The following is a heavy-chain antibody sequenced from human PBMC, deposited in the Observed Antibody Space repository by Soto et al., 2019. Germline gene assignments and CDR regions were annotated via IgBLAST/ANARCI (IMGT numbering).Heavy chain of an antibody. D-gene: IGHD6-13*01. J-gene: IGHJ6*02. CDR2: INAYNSNT. V-gene: IGHV1-18*04. CDR3: ARYLGSSWSSHNEYYYGIDV. Sequence: ASEPVSCKDSRYSFPSYGISWVRQAPRPGREWMGWINAYNSNTNYAQTHKGRVTMSTDTITSKAYMELRSLRSDYTAVDYCARYLGSSWSSHNEYYYGIDVWGQGTTVTVSS. CDR1: RYSFPSYG.